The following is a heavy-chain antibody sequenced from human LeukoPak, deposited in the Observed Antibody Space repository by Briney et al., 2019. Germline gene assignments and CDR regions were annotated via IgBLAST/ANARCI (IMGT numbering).Heavy chain of an antibody. Sequence: GGSLRLSCAASGFTFSSYAMSWVRQAPGKGLEWVSAISGSGGSTYYADSVKGRFTISRDNSKNTLYLQMNSLRAEDTAVYHCAKTFGSGSPLALFDPWGQGTLVTVSS. CDR2: ISGSGGST. CDR3: AKTFGSGSPLALFDP. J-gene: IGHJ5*02. V-gene: IGHV3-23*01. D-gene: IGHD3-10*01. CDR1: GFTFSSYA.